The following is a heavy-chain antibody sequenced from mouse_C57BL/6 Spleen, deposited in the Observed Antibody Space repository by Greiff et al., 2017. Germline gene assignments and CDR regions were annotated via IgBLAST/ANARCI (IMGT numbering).Heavy chain of an antibody. J-gene: IGHJ1*03. CDR2: IHPSDSAT. CDR1: GYTFTSYW. CDR3: AIPKTTVEATDWYFDV. D-gene: IGHD1-1*01. Sequence: QVQLQQPGAELVKPGASVKVSCKASGYTFTSYWMHWVKQRPGQGLEWIGRIHPSDSATNYNQTFKGKATLTVDKSSSTAYMQLSSLTSEDSAVYYCAIPKTTVEATDWYFDVWGTGTTVTVSS. V-gene: IGHV1-74*01.